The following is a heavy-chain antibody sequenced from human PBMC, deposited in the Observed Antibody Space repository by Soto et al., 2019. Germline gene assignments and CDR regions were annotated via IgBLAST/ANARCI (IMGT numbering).Heavy chain of an antibody. CDR1: GCPCVSYG. V-gene: IGHV3-23*01. D-gene: IGHD6-19*01. CDR2: ISGGDYST. Sequence: GGPLSLSCATAGCPCVSYGMNLVRQATGKGLEWVSSISGGDYSTYYADSVKGRFTISRDNSKDTLYLQMNSLRPEDTAVYYCGKEISDWYPHAFDSSGQGTRVNVS. J-gene: IGHJ3*02. CDR3: GKEISDWYPHAFDS.